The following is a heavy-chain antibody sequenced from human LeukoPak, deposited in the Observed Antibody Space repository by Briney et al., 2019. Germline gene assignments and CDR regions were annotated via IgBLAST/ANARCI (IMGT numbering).Heavy chain of an antibody. CDR2: IVVGSGST. CDR1: GFTFTSSA. V-gene: IGHV1-58*02. CDR3: AAVDYFYGMDV. D-gene: IGHD2-2*03. J-gene: IGHJ6*02. Sequence: GASVKVSCKASGFTFTSSAMQWVRQARGQRLEWIGWIVVGSGSTKYAQKLQERVTITRDMSTSTAYMELSSLRSEDTAVYYCAAVDYFYGMDVWGQGTTVTVSS.